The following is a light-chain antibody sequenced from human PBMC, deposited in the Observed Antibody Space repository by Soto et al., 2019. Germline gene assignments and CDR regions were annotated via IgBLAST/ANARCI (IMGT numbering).Light chain of an antibody. CDR3: QQLERYPST. V-gene: IGKV3D-20*02. Sequence: EIVLTQSPGTLSLSPLEMATVSFMASQSFSSSYLAWYQQKPGQAPRLLIYDASKRATGIPARFSGSGSGTDFTLTIGSLQPKDFATYYCQQLERYPSTFGQGTKVDIK. J-gene: IGKJ1*01. CDR1: QSFSSSY. CDR2: DAS.